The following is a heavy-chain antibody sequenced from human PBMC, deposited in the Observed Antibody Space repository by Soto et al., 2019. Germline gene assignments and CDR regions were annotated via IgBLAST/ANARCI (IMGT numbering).Heavy chain of an antibody. J-gene: IGHJ4*02. Sequence: SETLSLTCTVSGGSISRSTYYWGWIRQPPGKGLDWIGCFYYSGSPHYNPSLKSRVTISADTSKNQFSLNLSSVTAADTAVYYCVRTITGYAFDSWGQGTRVTVSS. CDR3: VRTITGYAFDS. CDR1: GGSISRSTYY. CDR2: FYYSGSP. D-gene: IGHD1-20*01. V-gene: IGHV4-39*07.